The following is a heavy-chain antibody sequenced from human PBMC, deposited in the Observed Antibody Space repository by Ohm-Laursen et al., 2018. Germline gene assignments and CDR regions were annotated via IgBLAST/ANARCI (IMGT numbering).Heavy chain of an antibody. CDR1: GGSISSTSYY. V-gene: IGHV4-39*01. CDR3: AKVAVAAHFDY. D-gene: IGHD2-15*01. J-gene: IGHJ4*02. CDR2: IYYTGST. Sequence: SETLSLTCPVSGGSISSTSYYWGWIRQPPGKGLEWIGSIYYTGSTYFNPSLQSRVTISVDTSKNQFSLKLTSVTAADTAVYYCAKVAVAAHFDYWGQGTLVTVSS.